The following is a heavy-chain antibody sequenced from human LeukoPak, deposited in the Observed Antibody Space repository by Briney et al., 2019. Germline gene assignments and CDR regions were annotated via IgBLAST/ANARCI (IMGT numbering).Heavy chain of an antibody. V-gene: IGHV3-7*01. J-gene: IGHJ4*02. CDR1: GLTCSNYW. CDR3: ARNQRRLDY. CDR2: IKQDGSEK. D-gene: IGHD1-14*01. Sequence: GGSLRLSCSAAGLTCSNYWMTWVRQAPGKGRELVANIKQDGSEKYYVDSVKGRFTISRDNAKNSLYLQMNSLRAEDTAVYYCARNQRRLDYWGQGTLVTVSS.